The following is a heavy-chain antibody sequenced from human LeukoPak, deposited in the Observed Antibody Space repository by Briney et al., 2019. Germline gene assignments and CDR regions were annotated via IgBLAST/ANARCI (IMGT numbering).Heavy chain of an antibody. CDR3: ARDTRYSSNLEPGR. CDR2: ISSSSSYI. CDR1: GFTFSSYS. V-gene: IGHV3-21*01. Sequence: GGSLRLSCAASGFTFSSYSMNWVRQAPGKGLEWVSSISSSSSYIYYADSVKGRFTISRGNAKNSLYLQMNSLRAEDTAVYYCARDTRYSSNLEPGRWGQGTLVTVSS. D-gene: IGHD6-13*01. J-gene: IGHJ4*02.